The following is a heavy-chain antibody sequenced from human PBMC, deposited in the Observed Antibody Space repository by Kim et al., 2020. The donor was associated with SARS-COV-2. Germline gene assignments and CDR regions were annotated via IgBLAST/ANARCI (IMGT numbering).Heavy chain of an antibody. Sequence: GGSLRLSCAASGFIFSDHYMDWVRQAPGKGLEWVGRIRKKSNDYTTEYAASVKGRFTISRDDSKNSLFLQMNSLNTEDTVVYHCTRSDSDWINWFDHWGQGTLVTVSS. V-gene: IGHV3-72*01. CDR3: TRSDSDWINWFDH. D-gene: IGHD6-19*01. CDR2: IRKKSNDYTT. CDR1: GFIFSDHY. J-gene: IGHJ5*02.